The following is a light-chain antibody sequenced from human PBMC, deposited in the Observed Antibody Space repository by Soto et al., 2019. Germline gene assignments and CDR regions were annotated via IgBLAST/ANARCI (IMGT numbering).Light chain of an antibody. V-gene: IGKV3-15*01. CDR1: QGVSIK. Sequence: EIVMTQSPATLSVSPGERATLSCRASQGVSIKLAWYQQKPGQAPRLLIYDTSTRATGIPARFSGSGSGTEFTLTISSLQPADFAAYYCQQYNNWPPITFGQGTRLEIK. CDR2: DTS. CDR3: QQYNNWPPIT. J-gene: IGKJ5*01.